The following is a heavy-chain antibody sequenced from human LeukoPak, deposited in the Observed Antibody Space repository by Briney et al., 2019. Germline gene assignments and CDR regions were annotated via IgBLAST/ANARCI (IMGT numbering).Heavy chain of an antibody. CDR2: IYSGGST. CDR3: VSENYDSNSFYYIDV. V-gene: IGHV3-66*01. D-gene: IGHD3-22*01. Sequence: PGGSLRLSCAASGFTVSSNYMSWVRQAPGKGLEWVSVIYSGGSTYYADSVKGRFTISRDNSKNTLYLQMNSLRAEDTAVYYCVSENYDSNSFYYIDVWGKGTTVTVS. J-gene: IGHJ6*03. CDR1: GFTVSSNY.